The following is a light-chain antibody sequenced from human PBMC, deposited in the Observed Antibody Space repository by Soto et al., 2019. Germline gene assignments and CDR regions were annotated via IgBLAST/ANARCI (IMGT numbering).Light chain of an antibody. CDR3: SSYTSSSTL. Sequence: QSARTQPASVSGSPVQSITISCTGISSDVGGYNYVSWYQQHPGKAPKLMIYDVSNRPSGVSNRCSGSKSGNTASLTISGLQAEDEADYYCSSYTSSSTLFGTGTKLTVL. CDR1: SSDVGGYNY. CDR2: DVS. J-gene: IGLJ1*01. V-gene: IGLV2-14*01.